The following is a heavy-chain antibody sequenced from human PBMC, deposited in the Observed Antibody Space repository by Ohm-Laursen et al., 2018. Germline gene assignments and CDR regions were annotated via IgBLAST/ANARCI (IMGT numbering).Heavy chain of an antibody. D-gene: IGHD2-2*01. V-gene: IGHV3-21*01. CDR1: GFTFSSYS. Sequence: SLRLSCSASGFTFSSYSMNWVRQAPGKGLEWVSSISSSSSYIYYADSVKGRFTISRDNAKNSLYLKMNSLRAEDTAVYYCARDPAVVPSYFDYWGQGTLVTVSS. J-gene: IGHJ4*02. CDR2: ISSSSSYI. CDR3: ARDPAVVPSYFDY.